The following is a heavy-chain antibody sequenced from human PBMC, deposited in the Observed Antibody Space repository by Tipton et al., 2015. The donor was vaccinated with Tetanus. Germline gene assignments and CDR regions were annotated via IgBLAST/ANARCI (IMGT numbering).Heavy chain of an antibody. CDR2: ISSSSRYI. J-gene: IGHJ5*02. V-gene: IGHV3-21*01. CDR3: ARGMSFDP. CDR1: GFTLSRYT. Sequence: GSLRLSCAASGFTLSRYTLNWVRQAPGKGLEWVSSISSSSRYIYYADSVKGRFTISRDNAKNSLYLQMNSLRVDDTAVYYCARGMSFDPWGQGTLVTVSS.